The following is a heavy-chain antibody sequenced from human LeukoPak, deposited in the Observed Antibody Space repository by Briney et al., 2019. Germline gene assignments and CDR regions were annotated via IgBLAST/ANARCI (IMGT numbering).Heavy chain of an antibody. V-gene: IGHV1-8*01. CDR2: MNPNSGNT. CDR1: GYTFTSYD. D-gene: IGHD2-15*01. J-gene: IGHJ3*02. CDR3: ARDLAIYCSGGSCYPQGVAFDI. Sequence: ASVKVSCKASGYTFTSYDINWVRQATGQGLEWMGWMNPNSGNTGYAQKFQGRVTMTRNTSISTAYMELRSLRSDDTAVYYCARDLAIYCSGGSCYPQGVAFDIWGQGTMVTVSS.